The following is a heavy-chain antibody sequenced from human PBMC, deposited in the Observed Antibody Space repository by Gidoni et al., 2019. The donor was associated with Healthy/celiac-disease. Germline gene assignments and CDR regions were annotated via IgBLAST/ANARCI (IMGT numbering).Heavy chain of an antibody. J-gene: IGHJ6*02. D-gene: IGHD6-19*01. CDR2: IIPLLGIA. CDR1: GGTFSSYA. V-gene: IGHV1-69*04. Sequence: QVQLVQSGAEVKKPGSSVKVYCKASGGTFSSYAISWVRQAPGQGLEWMGRIIPLLGIANYAQKFQGRVTITADKSTSTAYMELSSLRSEDTAVYYCARAGYSSGTYYGMDVWGQGTTVTVSS. CDR3: ARAGYSSGTYYGMDV.